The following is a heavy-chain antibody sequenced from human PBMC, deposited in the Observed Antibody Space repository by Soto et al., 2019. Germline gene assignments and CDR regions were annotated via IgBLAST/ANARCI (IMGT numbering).Heavy chain of an antibody. D-gene: IGHD3-10*01. Sequence: ESGPTLVNPPQTLTLTCTFSGFSLSTSGMCVSWIRQPPGKALEWLALIDWDDDKYYSTSLKTRLTISKDTSKNHVVLTMTNMDPVDTATYYCARTRYYYGSGSYHPYYGMDVWGQGTTVTVS. CDR1: GFSLSTSGMC. CDR2: IDWDDDK. CDR3: ARTRYYYGSGSYHPYYGMDV. V-gene: IGHV2-70*01. J-gene: IGHJ6*02.